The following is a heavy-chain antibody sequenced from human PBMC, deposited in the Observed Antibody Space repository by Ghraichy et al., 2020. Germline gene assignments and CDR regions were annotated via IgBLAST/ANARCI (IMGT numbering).Heavy chain of an antibody. CDR2: ISYDGSNK. CDR3: AKDTGGSYRC. Sequence: GGSLRLSCAASGFTFSSYGMHWVRQAPGKGLEWVAVISYDGSNKYYADSVKGRFTISRDNSKNTLYLQMNSLRAEDTAVYYCAKDTGGSYRCWGQGTLVTVSS. J-gene: IGHJ4*02. CDR1: GFTFSSYG. D-gene: IGHD1-26*01. V-gene: IGHV3-30*18.